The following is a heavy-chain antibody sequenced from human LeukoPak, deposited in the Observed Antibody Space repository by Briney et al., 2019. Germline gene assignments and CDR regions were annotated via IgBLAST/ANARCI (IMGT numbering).Heavy chain of an antibody. J-gene: IGHJ4*02. V-gene: IGHV1-2*06. CDR2: INPNSGGT. D-gene: IGHD6-19*01. CDR1: GYTFTRYY. CDR3: ARDGGAGWSAFDY. Sequence: GASVKVSCKASGYTFTRYYMHWVRQAPGQGLEWMGRINPNSGGTNYAQKFQGRVTMTRDTSISTAYMELSRLRSDDTAVYYCARDGGAGWSAFDYRGQGTLVTVSS.